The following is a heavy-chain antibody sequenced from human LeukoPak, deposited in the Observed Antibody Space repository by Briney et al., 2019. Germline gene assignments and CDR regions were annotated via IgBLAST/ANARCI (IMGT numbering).Heavy chain of an antibody. CDR3: ARSRYYGSKNDAFDI. J-gene: IGHJ3*02. D-gene: IGHD3-10*01. Sequence: GGSLRLSCAASGFTFSSYSMNWVRQAPGKGLEWVSSISSSSSYIYYADSVKGRFTISRDNAKNSLYLQMNSRRAEDTAVYYCARSRYYGSKNDAFDIWGQGTMVTVSS. V-gene: IGHV3-21*01. CDR2: ISSSSSYI. CDR1: GFTFSSYS.